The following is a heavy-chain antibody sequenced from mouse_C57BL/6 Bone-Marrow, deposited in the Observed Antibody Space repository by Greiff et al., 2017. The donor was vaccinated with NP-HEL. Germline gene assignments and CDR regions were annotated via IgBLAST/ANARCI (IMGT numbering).Heavy chain of an antibody. CDR2: IWRGGST. D-gene: IGHD2-3*01. J-gene: IGHJ3*01. CDR1: GFSLTSYG. CDR3: AKKGPIYDGYYGFAY. V-gene: IGHV2-5*01. Sequence: QVQLQQSGPGLVQPSQSLSITCTVSGFSLTSYGVHWVRQSPGKGLEWLGVIWRGGSTDYNAAFMSRLSITKDNSKSQVFFKMNSLQADDTAIYYCAKKGPIYDGYYGFAYWGQGTLVTVSA.